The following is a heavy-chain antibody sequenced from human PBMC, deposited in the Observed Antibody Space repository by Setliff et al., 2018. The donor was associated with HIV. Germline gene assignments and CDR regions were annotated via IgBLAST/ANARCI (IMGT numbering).Heavy chain of an antibody. V-gene: IGHV1-18*01. CDR3: ARGRGSQSYYYLDV. D-gene: IGHD3-10*01. J-gene: IGHJ6*03. CDR2: ISPYNGKT. CDR1: GYTFTNYG. Sequence: RASVKVSCKASGYTFTNYGICWVRQAPGRGLEWMGWISPYNGKTKNDDKVQGRVTMTTDTSTNTAYMELRSLRSDDTAVYYCARGRGSQSYYYLDVWGKGTTVTVSS.